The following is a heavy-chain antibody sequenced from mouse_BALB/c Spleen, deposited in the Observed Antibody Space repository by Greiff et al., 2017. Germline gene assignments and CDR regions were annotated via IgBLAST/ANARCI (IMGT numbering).Heavy chain of an antibody. CDR3: ARDMGDGYYYFDY. D-gene: IGHD2-3*01. CDR2: IWGDGST. Sequence: VQLQESGPGLVAPSQSLSITCTVSGFSLTGYGVNWVRQPPGKGLEWLGMIWGDGSTDYNSALKSRLSISKDNSKSQVFLKMNSLQTDDTARYYCARDMGDGYYYFDYWGQGTTLTVSS. CDR1: GFSLTGYG. J-gene: IGHJ2*01. V-gene: IGHV2-6-7*01.